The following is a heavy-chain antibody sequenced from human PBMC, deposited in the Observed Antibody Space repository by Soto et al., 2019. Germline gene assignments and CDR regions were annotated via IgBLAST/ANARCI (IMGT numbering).Heavy chain of an antibody. CDR3: AKGGGYDPPPYGMDV. CDR1: GITFSSYA. CDR2: ISGSGGST. D-gene: IGHD5-12*01. V-gene: IGHV3-23*01. Sequence: EVQLLESGGGLVQPGGCLRISCAASGITFSSYAMSWVRQAPGKGLEWVSAISGSGGSTYYADSVKGRFTISRDNSKNTLYLQMNSLRAEDTAVYYCAKGGGYDPPPYGMDVWGQVTTVTVSS. J-gene: IGHJ6*02.